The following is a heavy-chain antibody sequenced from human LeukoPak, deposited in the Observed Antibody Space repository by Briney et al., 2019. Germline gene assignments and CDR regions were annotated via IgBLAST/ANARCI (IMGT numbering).Heavy chain of an antibody. CDR1: GYTFTSYY. CDR3: ASGGWLQLAFDY. V-gene: IGHV1-46*03. J-gene: IGHJ4*02. Sequence: GASVKVSCKASGYTFTSYYMHWVRQAPGQGLEWMGIINSSGGSTSYAQKFQGRVTMTRDTSTSTVYMELSSLRSEDTAVYYCASGGWLQLAFDYWGQGTLVTVSS. CDR2: INSSGGST. D-gene: IGHD5-24*01.